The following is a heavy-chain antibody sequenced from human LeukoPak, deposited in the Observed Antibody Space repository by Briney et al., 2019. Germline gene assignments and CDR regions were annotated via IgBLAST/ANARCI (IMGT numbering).Heavy chain of an antibody. Sequence: GASVKVSCKASGYTFTSYAMHWVRQAPGQRLEWMGWINAGNGNTKYSQKFQGRVTITRDTSASTAYMELSSLRSEDTAVYYCARHSRYYDILTGYYKPDAFDIWGQGTMVTVSS. J-gene: IGHJ3*02. CDR3: ARHSRYYDILTGYYKPDAFDI. CDR2: INAGNGNT. V-gene: IGHV1-3*01. CDR1: GYTFTSYA. D-gene: IGHD3-9*01.